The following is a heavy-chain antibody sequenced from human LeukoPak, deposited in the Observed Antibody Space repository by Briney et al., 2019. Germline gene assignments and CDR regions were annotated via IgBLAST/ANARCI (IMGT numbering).Heavy chain of an antibody. D-gene: IGHD2-2*01. J-gene: IGHJ5*02. Sequence: SETLSLTCAVYGWSFNDYYWNWIRQPPGKGLEWIGEINARGDTNYNPSLKSRVTISVDTSKKQFSLKLTSMIAADTALYYCARGQVPAARGYNWFDPWGQGTLVTVSS. CDR1: GWSFNDYY. CDR2: INARGDT. CDR3: ARGQVPAARGYNWFDP. V-gene: IGHV4-34*01.